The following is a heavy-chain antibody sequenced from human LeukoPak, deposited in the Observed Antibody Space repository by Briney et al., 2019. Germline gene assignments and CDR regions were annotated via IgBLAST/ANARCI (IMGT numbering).Heavy chain of an antibody. CDR1: GLTFSSYN. D-gene: IGHD5-24*01. V-gene: IGHV3-30*18. J-gene: IGHJ4*02. Sequence: GGSLRLSCAASGLTFSSYNMHWVRQAPGKGLEWVALITYDGSNKYYADSVKGRFTISRDNSKNTLYLQMNSLRAEDTAVYYCAKDNGYSYGHGFDYWGQGTLVTVSS. CDR3: AKDNGYSYGHGFDY. CDR2: ITYDGSNK.